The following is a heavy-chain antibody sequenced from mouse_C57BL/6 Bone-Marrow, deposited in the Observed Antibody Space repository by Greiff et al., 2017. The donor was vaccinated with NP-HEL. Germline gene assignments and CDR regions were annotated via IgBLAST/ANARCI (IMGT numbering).Heavy chain of an antibody. CDR1: GYTFTDYN. J-gene: IGHJ4*01. CDR2: INPNNGGT. CDR3: ATWDRGYYAMDY. Sequence: VQLKQSGAELARPGASVKMSCKASGYTFTDYNMHWVKQSHGKSLEWIGYINPNNGGTSYNQKFKGKATLTVNKSSSTAYMELRSLTSEDSAVYYCATWDRGYYAMDYWGQGTSVTVSS. V-gene: IGHV1-22*01. D-gene: IGHD4-1*01.